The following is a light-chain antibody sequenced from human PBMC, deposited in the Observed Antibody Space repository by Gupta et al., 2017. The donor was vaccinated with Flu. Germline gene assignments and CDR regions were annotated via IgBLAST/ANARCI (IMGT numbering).Light chain of an antibody. Sequence: IQLTQSPSSLSASVGDRVSITCRASQGINNYLAWSQQKPGKVPNLLIFAASTLQSGVPSRFSGSGSGTEFTLTISSLQPEDVATYYCQRYNAAPRTFGGGTKVEIK. CDR3: QRYNAAPRT. CDR1: QGINNY. V-gene: IGKV1-27*01. CDR2: AAS. J-gene: IGKJ4*01.